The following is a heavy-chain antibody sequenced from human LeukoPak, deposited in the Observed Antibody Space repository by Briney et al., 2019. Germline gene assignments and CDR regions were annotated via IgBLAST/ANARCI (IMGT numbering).Heavy chain of an antibody. CDR1: GFTVTTDH. CDR2: ISSSSDYI. J-gene: IGHJ4*02. Sequence: PGGSLRLSCAASGFTVTTDHMNWVRQAPGKGLEWVSSISSSSDYIYYADSVRGRFTISRDNAKNSLYVQMNSLRAEDTAVYYCARGSGSGSYYPRFDYWGRGTVVTVSS. D-gene: IGHD3-10*01. CDR3: ARGSGSGSYYPRFDY. V-gene: IGHV3-21*01.